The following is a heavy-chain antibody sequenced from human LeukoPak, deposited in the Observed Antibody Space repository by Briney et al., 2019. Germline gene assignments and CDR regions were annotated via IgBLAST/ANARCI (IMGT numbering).Heavy chain of an antibody. CDR2: ISGSGGST. J-gene: IGHJ4*02. V-gene: IGHV3-23*01. CDR3: AKGGSGSLGY. D-gene: IGHD6-19*01. CDR1: GFTFSDYY. Sequence: GGSLRLSCAASGFTFSDYYMTWIRQAPGKGLEWVSAISGSGGSTYYADSVKGRFTISRDNSKNTLYLQMNSLRAEDTAVYYCAKGGSGSLGYWGQGTLVTVSS.